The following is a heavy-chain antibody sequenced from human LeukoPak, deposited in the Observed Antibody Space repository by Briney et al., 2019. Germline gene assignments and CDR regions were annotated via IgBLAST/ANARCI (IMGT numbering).Heavy chain of an antibody. CDR2: ISSSGSTI. CDR1: GFTFSSYS. Sequence: GGSLRLSCAASGFTFSSYSMNWVRQAPGRGLEWVSYISSSGSTIYYADSVKGRFTISRDNAKNSLYLQVNSLRDEDTAVYYCARETTQRRGIVVVTAHYFDLWGRGTLVTVSS. J-gene: IGHJ2*01. V-gene: IGHV3-48*02. D-gene: IGHD2-21*02. CDR3: ARETTQRRGIVVVTAHYFDL.